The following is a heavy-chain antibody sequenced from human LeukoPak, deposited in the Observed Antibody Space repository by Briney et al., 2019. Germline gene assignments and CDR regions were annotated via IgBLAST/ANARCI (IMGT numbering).Heavy chain of an antibody. V-gene: IGHV3-7*03. J-gene: IGHJ4*02. CDR2: IKQDGSEK. Sequence: GGSLRLSCTAPGFTFTSYWMSWARQGPGKGLEWVANIKQDGSEKNYVDSVKGRFTISRDNAKNSLYLQMNSLRAEDTALYYCAKENARYCSSTSCYTLDYWGQGTLVTVSS. CDR3: AKENARYCSSTSCYTLDY. CDR1: GFTFTSYW. D-gene: IGHD2-2*02.